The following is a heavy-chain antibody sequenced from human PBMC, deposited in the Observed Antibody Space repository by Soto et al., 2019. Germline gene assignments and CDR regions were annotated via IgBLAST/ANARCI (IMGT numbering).Heavy chain of an antibody. V-gene: IGHV1-3*01. J-gene: IGHJ4*02. CDR3: AREGIGYSGYDFPFDY. CDR1: GYTFTSYA. D-gene: IGHD5-12*01. Sequence: ASVKVSCKASGYTFTSYAMHWVRQAPGQRLEWMGWINAGNGNTKYSQKLQGRVTITRDTSASTAYMELSSLRSEDTAVYYCAREGIGYSGYDFPFDYWGQGTLVTVSS. CDR2: INAGNGNT.